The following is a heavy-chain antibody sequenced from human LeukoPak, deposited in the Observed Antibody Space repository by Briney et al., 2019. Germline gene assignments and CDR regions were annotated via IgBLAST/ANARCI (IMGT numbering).Heavy chain of an antibody. Sequence: GGSLRLSCAASGFTFSSYAMSWVRQAPGKGLEWVSAISGSGGSTYYADSVKGRFTISRDNSKNTLYLQMNSLRAEDTAVYYCAKMVRGVIITVEAKYFDYWGQGTLVTVSS. J-gene: IGHJ4*02. CDR3: AKMVRGVIITVEAKYFDY. CDR2: ISGSGGST. V-gene: IGHV3-23*01. CDR1: GFTFSSYA. D-gene: IGHD3-10*01.